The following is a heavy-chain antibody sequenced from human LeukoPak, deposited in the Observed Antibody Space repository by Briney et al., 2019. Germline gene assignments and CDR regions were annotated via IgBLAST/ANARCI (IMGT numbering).Heavy chain of an antibody. J-gene: IGHJ4*02. CDR1: GLTFSNYA. CDR3: AKGSLRDYYFDH. D-gene: IGHD2-21*01. CDR2: ISGSGGST. V-gene: IGHV3-23*01. Sequence: PGGSLRLSCTVSGLTFSNYAMSWVRQAPGKGLEWVSGISGSGGSTYYADSVKGRFTISRDNSKNTVYLHMNSLRVEDTAMYYCAKGSLRDYYFDHWGRGTLVTVPS.